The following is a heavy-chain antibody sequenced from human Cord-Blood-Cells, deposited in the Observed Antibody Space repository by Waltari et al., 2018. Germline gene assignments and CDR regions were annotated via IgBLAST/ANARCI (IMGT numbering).Heavy chain of an antibody. J-gene: IGHJ3*02. Sequence: QVQLVQSGAEVKKPGASVKVSCTASGYTFTSYDINWVRQATGQGLEWMGWMNPNSGNTGYAQKFQGRVTITRNTSISTAYMELSSLRSEDTAVYYCARFVPYCSSTSCYDAFDIWGQGTMVTVSS. CDR3: ARFVPYCSSTSCYDAFDI. CDR2: MNPNSGNT. D-gene: IGHD2-2*01. V-gene: IGHV1-8*03. CDR1: GYTFTSYD.